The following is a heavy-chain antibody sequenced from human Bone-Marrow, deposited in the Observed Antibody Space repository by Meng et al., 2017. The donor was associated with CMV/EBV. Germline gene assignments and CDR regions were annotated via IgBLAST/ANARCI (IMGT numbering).Heavy chain of an antibody. D-gene: IGHD5-18*01. Sequence: SVKVSRKASGYTFTSYYMHWVRQAPGQGLEWMGGIIPILGIANYAQKFQGRVTITADKSTSTAYMELSSLRSEDTAVYYCAREGGRGYSYGRGWDYWGQGTLVTVSS. J-gene: IGHJ4*02. CDR2: IIPILGIA. CDR3: AREGGRGYSYGRGWDY. CDR1: GYTFTSYY. V-gene: IGHV1-69*10.